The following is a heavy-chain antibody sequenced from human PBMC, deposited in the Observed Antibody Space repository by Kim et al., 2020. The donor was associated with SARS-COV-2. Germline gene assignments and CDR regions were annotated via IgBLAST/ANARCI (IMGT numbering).Heavy chain of an antibody. Sequence: GGSLRLSCAASGFTFSSYGMHWVRQAPGKGLEWVAVIWYDGSNKYYADSVKGRFTISRDNSKNTLYLQMNSLRAEDTAVYYCARDPRPFDRYCSSTSCLSSFDYWGQGTLVTVSS. CDR3: ARDPRPFDRYCSSTSCLSSFDY. V-gene: IGHV3-33*01. D-gene: IGHD2-2*01. CDR2: IWYDGSNK. CDR1: GFTFSSYG. J-gene: IGHJ4*02.